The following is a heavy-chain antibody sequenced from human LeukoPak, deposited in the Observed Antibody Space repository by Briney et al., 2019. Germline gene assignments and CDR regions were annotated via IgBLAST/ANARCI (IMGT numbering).Heavy chain of an antibody. CDR2: INHRGDT. CDR1: SGSFNDYY. J-gene: IGHJ5*02. Sequence: PSETLPLSCAVYSGSFNDYYWNWIRQPPGKGLEWIGEINHRGDTNYSPSLKSRVTISVDTSKNQFSLRLNSVTAADMGVYYCARGQVPAARGYNWFGPWGQGTLVTVSS. V-gene: IGHV4-34*01. CDR3: ARGQVPAARGYNWFGP. D-gene: IGHD2-2*01.